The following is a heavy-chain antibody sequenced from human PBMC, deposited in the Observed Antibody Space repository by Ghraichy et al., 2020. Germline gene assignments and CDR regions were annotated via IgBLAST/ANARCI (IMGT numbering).Heavy chain of an antibody. D-gene: IGHD3-22*01. Sequence: SETLSLTCTVSGGSISRGDYYWSWIRQHPGKGLEWIGYIYYSGSTYYNPPLQSRATISVDWSKNQFSLKLTSVTAAATSIYFCARHHYDSSGYPNWIDPSGQGAHVTVSS. V-gene: IGHV4-31*03. CDR3: ARHHYDSSGYPNWIDP. CDR1: GGSISRGDYY. J-gene: IGHJ5*02. CDR2: IYYSGST.